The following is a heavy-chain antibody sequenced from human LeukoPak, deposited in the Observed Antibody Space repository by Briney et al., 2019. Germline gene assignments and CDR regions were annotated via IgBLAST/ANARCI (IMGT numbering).Heavy chain of an antibody. D-gene: IGHD6-13*01. CDR1: GYTFTSYD. Sequence: ASVKVSCKASGYTFTSYDINWVRQATGQGLEWMGWMNPNSGNTGYAQKFQGRVTMTRNTSISTAYMELSSLRSEDTAVYYCARGLGSSWYREDAFDIWGQGTMVTVSS. V-gene: IGHV1-8*01. J-gene: IGHJ3*02. CDR2: MNPNSGNT. CDR3: ARGLGSSWYREDAFDI.